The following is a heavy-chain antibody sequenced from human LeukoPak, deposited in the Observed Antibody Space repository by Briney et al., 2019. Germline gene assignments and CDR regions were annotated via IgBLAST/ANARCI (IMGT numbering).Heavy chain of an antibody. Sequence: SVKVSCKASGYTFTGYYMHWVRQAPGQGLEWMGGIIPIFGTANYAQKFQGRVTITADESTSTAYMELSSLRSEDTAVYYCARGIVPTHCYYGMDVWGQGTTVTVSS. CDR2: IIPIFGTA. J-gene: IGHJ6*02. CDR3: ARGIVPTHCYYGMDV. CDR1: GYTFTGYY. V-gene: IGHV1-69*13. D-gene: IGHD2-2*01.